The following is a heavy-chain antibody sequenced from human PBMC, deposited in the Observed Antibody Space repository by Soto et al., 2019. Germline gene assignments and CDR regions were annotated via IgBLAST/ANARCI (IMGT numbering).Heavy chain of an antibody. D-gene: IGHD2-15*01. Sequence: ASVKVSCKASGYTFTSYGISWVRQAPGQGLEWMGWISAYNGNTNYAQKLQGRVTMTTDTSTSTAYMELRSLRSDDTAVYYCARALYCSGGSCYFDYWGQGTLVTVSS. V-gene: IGHV1-18*01. CDR2: ISAYNGNT. CDR3: ARALYCSGGSCYFDY. J-gene: IGHJ4*02. CDR1: GYTFTSYG.